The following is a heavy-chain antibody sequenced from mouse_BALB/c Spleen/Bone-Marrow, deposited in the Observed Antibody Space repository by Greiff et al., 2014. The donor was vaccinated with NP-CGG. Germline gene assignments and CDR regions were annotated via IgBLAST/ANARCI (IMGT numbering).Heavy chain of an antibody. Sequence: EVKLMESGGSLVQPGGSLKLSCAASGFTFSSYGMSWVRQTPDKRLELVATINSNGGSTYYPDSVKGRFTISRDNAKNTLYLQMSSLKSEDTAMYYCARQYYGARWGQGTLVTVSA. CDR3: ARQYYGAR. CDR2: INSNGGST. J-gene: IGHJ3*01. V-gene: IGHV5-6-3*01. D-gene: IGHD1-2*01. CDR1: GFTFSSYG.